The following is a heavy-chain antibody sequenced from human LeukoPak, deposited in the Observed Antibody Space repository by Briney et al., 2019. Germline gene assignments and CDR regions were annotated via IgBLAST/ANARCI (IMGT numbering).Heavy chain of an antibody. CDR1: GFTVSSNY. CDR3: AKGIWFGELSAFDI. D-gene: IGHD3-10*01. V-gene: IGHV3-23*01. Sequence: PGGSLRLSCAASGFTVSSNYMSWVRQAPGKGLEWVSGISGSDSSTYYADSVKGRFTISKDNSKNTLYLQMKSLRAEDTAVYYCAKGIWFGELSAFDIWGQGTMVTVSS. CDR2: ISGSDSST. J-gene: IGHJ3*02.